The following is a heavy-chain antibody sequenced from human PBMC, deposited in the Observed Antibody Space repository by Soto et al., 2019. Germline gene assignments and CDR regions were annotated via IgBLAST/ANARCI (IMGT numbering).Heavy chain of an antibody. J-gene: IGHJ4*02. Sequence: GGSLRLSCGASGFTFSGYAMSWVRQAPGKGLEWVSSISAAGNTYYPDSVNGRFTISRDNSKNTLYLQMNSLRADDTAIYYCARDQWELLHWGQGTLVTVSS. CDR3: ARDQWELLH. CDR2: ISAAGNT. D-gene: IGHD1-26*01. CDR1: GFTFSGYA. V-gene: IGHV3-23*01.